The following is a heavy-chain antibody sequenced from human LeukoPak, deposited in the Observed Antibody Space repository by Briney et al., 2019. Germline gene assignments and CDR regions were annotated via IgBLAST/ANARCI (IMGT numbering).Heavy chain of an antibody. CDR1: GFTFTTYW. CDR2: INSDGSIT. J-gene: IGHJ6*02. D-gene: IGHD5-18*01. CDR3: ARDAVDTANAV. Sequence: GGSLRLSCAASGFTFTTYWMHWVRQAPGKGLVWVSHINSDGSITSYADSVKGRFTISRDNAKNTLYLQLNSLRAEDTAVYYCARDAVDTANAVWGQGTTVTVSS. V-gene: IGHV3-74*01.